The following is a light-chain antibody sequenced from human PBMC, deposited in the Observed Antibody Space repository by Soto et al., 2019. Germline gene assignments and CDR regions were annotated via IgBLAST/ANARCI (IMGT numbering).Light chain of an antibody. Sequence: IKMTQSPASLSASVGDRVTITCRASQGISNYLAWYQQKPGKVPKLLIYDASSRATGIPDRFSGGGSGTDFTLTISRLEPEDFAVYYCQQFSSYPLTFGGGTKVDIK. J-gene: IGKJ4*01. CDR1: QGISNY. CDR2: DAS. CDR3: QQFSSYPLT. V-gene: IGKV1-13*02.